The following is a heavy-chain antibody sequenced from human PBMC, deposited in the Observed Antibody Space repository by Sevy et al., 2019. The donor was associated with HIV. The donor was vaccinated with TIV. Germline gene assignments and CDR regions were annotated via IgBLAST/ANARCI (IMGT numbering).Heavy chain of an antibody. V-gene: IGHV3-11*01. CDR3: ARVGNLWFFDY. CDR2: ISGIGPTK. Sequence: GGSLRLSCAVSGFKVNDYYMSWIRQAPGKRLEWVSYISGIGPTKYYADSVRVRFTISRDKAKSFLYLQMSSLSADDTAMYFCARVGNLWFFDYWGQGAQVTVSS. J-gene: IGHJ4*02. D-gene: IGHD3-9*01. CDR1: GFKVNDYY.